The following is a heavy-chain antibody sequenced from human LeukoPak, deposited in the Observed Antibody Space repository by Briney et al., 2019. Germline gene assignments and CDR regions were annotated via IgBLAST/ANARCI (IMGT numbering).Heavy chain of an antibody. CDR2: IYSGGSI. D-gene: IGHD5-12*01. Sequence: GGSLRLSCAASGLTVSSYMSWVRQAPGKGLEWVSVIYSGGSIYYADSVKGRFTISRDKSKNTLYLQMNSLRAGDTAVYYCAKPSPWLDYWGQGTLVTVSS. CDR3: AKPSPWLDY. CDR1: GLTVSSY. V-gene: IGHV3-66*04. J-gene: IGHJ4*02.